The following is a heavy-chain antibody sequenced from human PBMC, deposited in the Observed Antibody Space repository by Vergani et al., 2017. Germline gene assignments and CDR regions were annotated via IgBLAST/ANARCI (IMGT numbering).Heavy chain of an antibody. J-gene: IGHJ6*02. Sequence: QVQLVESGGGVVQPGRSLRLSCAASGFTFSSYGMHWVRQAPGKGLEWVAVISYDGSNKYYADSVKGRFSISRDNSTNTLYLQMNSLRAEDTAVYYCAKDLRIPIVVVVAALDVWGQGTTVTVSS. V-gene: IGHV3-30*18. CDR2: ISYDGSNK. CDR1: GFTFSSYG. D-gene: IGHD2-15*01. CDR3: AKDLRIPIVVVVAALDV.